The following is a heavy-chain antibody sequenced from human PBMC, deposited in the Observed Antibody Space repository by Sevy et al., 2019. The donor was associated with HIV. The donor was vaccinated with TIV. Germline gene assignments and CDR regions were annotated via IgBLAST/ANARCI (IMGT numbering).Heavy chain of an antibody. CDR3: AREGCTRPHDY. J-gene: IGHJ4*02. CDR2: LSFGCGKI. D-gene: IGHD2-8*01. V-gene: IGHV3-23*01. CDR1: GFAFYDYS. Sequence: GGSLRRSCAASGFAFYDYSMSWIRQAPGKGLEWVATLSFGCGKINYADSVKGRFTISRDNSKNSFYLQMDNLRVEDTALYYCAREGCTRPHDYWGQGTWVTVSS.